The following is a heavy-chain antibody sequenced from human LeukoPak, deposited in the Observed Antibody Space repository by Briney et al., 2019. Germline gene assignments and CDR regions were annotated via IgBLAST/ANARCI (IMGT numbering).Heavy chain of an antibody. D-gene: IGHD2-2*01. V-gene: IGHV3-48*02. J-gene: IGHJ3*02. CDR3: ARGTQDIVVVPATQTDAFDI. Sequence: GGSLRLSCAASEFAFSTYNMNWVRQAPGKGLEWVSYISTGSSTTYYADSVKGRFTISRDNAKNSLYLQMNSLRDEDTAVYYCARGTQDIVVVPATQTDAFDIWGQGTMVTVSS. CDR2: ISTGSSTT. CDR1: EFAFSTYN.